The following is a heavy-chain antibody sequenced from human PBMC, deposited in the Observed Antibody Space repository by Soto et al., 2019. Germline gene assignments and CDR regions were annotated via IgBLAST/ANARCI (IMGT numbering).Heavy chain of an antibody. CDR2: INAGNGNT. V-gene: IGHV1-3*01. J-gene: IGHJ6*02. CDR1: GYTFTSYA. Sequence: GASVKVSCKASGYTFTSYAMHWVRQAPGQRLEWMGWINAGNGNTKYSQKFQGRVTITRDTSASTAYMELSSLRSEDTAVYYCARDHQTAKGYYYYHGMDVWGQGTTVTVSS. CDR3: ARDHQTAKGYYYYHGMDV.